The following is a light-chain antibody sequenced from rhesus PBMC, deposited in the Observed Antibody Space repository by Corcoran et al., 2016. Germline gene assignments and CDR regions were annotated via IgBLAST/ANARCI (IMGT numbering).Light chain of an antibody. Sequence: DIQMTQSPSSLSASVGDRVTITCRASQTISRYLAWYQQKPGKVPKLLIYAVSSLESGVPSRFSGSGTGTNFPRTISGLQREDFATYYCQQHNSHAYSFGQGTKVAIK. CDR1: QTISRY. CDR2: AVS. J-gene: IGKJ2*01. V-gene: IGKV1-44*01. CDR3: QQHNSHAYS.